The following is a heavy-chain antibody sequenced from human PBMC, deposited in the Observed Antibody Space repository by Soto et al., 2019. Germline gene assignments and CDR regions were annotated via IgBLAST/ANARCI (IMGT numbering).Heavy chain of an antibody. J-gene: IGHJ5*02. CDR1: GDSISSNNNY. Sequence: QVQLQESGPGLVKPSQTLSLTCTVSGDSISSNNNYWSWIRQPPGEGLEWIGFISYSGTTSYSPCLKSRVSISLETSKTQCSLSLSSAPAADTAVDYCARGRGYSYGLDPWGQGTLVTVSS. V-gene: IGHV4-30-4*01. CDR2: ISYSGTT. CDR3: ARGRGYSYGLDP. D-gene: IGHD5-18*01.